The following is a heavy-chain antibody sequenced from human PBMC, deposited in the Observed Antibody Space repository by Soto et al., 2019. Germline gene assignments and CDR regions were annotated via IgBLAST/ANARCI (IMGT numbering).Heavy chain of an antibody. J-gene: IGHJ6*02. CDR3: AATYYDFWSGYYHHYYRLDV. Sequence: PSETLSLTCTVSGGSISSYYWSWIRQPPGKGLEWIGYIYYSGSTNYNPSLKSRVTISVDTSKNQFSLKLSSVTAADTAVYYCAATYYDFWSGYYHHYYRLDVWGQGTTVTVSS. D-gene: IGHD3-3*01. V-gene: IGHV4-59*01. CDR1: GGSISSYY. CDR2: IYYSGST.